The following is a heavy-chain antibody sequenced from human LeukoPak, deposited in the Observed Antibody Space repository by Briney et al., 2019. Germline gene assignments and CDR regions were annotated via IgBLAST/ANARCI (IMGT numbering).Heavy chain of an antibody. V-gene: IGHV4-4*07. CDR1: GGSISSYY. J-gene: IGHJ4*02. CDR2: IYTSGST. Sequence: SETLSLTCTVSGGSISSYYWSWIRQPAGKGLEWIGRIYTSGSTNYNPSLKSRVTISVDTSKNQFSLKLSSVTAADTAVYYCAGSVLRCFDWLFSPFDYWGQGTLVTVSS. CDR3: AGSVLRCFDWLFSPFDY. D-gene: IGHD3-9*01.